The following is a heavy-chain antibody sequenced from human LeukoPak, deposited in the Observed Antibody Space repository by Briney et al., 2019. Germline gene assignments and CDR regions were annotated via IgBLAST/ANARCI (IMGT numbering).Heavy chain of an antibody. CDR2: ITSGGRA. V-gene: IGHV3-23*01. CDR3: AKTPGYSGSYYAFDI. Sequence: GGSLRLSCAASGFTFSDYAMSWVRQAPGKGLDWVSAITSGGRAHYADSVRGRFTISRDNSRSSMWLEMNSLRVDDTAVYYCAKTPGYSGSYYAFDIWGQGTMVTVSS. CDR1: GFTFSDYA. D-gene: IGHD1-26*01. J-gene: IGHJ3*02.